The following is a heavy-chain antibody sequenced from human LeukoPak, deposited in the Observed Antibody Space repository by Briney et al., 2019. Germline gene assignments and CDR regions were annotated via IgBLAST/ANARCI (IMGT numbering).Heavy chain of an antibody. D-gene: IGHD2-21*01. CDR2: ISSSSSTI. Sequence: QPGGSLRLSCAASGFTFSSYSMNWVRQAPGKGLEWVSYISSSSSTIYYADSVKGRFTISRDNAKNSLYLQMNSLRAEDTAVYYCARQSAYRFRFNYYYYYHMDVWGKGATVTVSS. CDR1: GFTFSSYS. CDR3: ARQSAYRFRFNYYYYYHMDV. V-gene: IGHV3-48*01. J-gene: IGHJ6*03.